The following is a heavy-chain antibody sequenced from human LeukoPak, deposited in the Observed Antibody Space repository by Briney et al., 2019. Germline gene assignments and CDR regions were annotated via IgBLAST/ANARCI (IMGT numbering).Heavy chain of an antibody. CDR3: ARGLGRDAFDI. J-gene: IGHJ3*02. CDR1: GGSFSGYY. V-gene: IGHV4-34*01. D-gene: IGHD3/OR15-3a*01. Sequence: PSETLSLTCAVCGGSFSGYYWSWIRQPPGKGLEWIGEINHSGSTNYNPSLKSRVTISVDTSKNQFSLKLSSVTAADTAVYYCARGLGRDAFDIWGQGTMVTVSS. CDR2: INHSGST.